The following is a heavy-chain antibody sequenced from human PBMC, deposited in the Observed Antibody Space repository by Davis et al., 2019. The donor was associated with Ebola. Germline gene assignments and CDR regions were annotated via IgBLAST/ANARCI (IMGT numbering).Heavy chain of an antibody. CDR3: AKDLDNDY. V-gene: IGHV3-48*01. J-gene: IGHJ4*02. CDR2: ISSSSSTI. CDR1: GFTFTSYS. Sequence: GESLKISCAASGFTFTSYSMNWVRQAPGPGLEWFSYISSSSSTIYYADSVTGRFTISRDNAKNSLYLQMNSLRAEDTAVYYCAKDLDNDYWGQGTLVTVSS. D-gene: IGHD3-9*01.